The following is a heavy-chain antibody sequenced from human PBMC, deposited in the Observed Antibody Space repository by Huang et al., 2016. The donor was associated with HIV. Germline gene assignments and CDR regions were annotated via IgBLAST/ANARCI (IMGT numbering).Heavy chain of an antibody. V-gene: IGHV3-21*02. CDR2: ISSSGTYI. Sequence: EVQMVESGGGLVKPGRSLRLSCAASGFTFSNFGMSWVRQAPGKGLEWVSSISSSGTYIYYADSGKGRFTISRDDAKTSLFLQMNSLRVEDTAIYYCARDHPLGGFDYWGQGALVTVSS. CDR1: GFTFSNFG. J-gene: IGHJ4*02. D-gene: IGHD3-16*01. CDR3: ARDHPLGGFDY.